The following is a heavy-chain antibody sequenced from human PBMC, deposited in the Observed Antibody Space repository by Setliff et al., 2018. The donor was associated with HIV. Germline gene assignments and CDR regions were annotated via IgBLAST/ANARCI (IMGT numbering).Heavy chain of an antibody. CDR2: VYYDGRT. D-gene: IGHD2-21*02. V-gene: IGHV4-39*07. J-gene: IGHJ4*02. CDR1: GDSIRTGAYY. CDR3: ARGVPLLPPHY. Sequence: SETLSLTCTGSGDSIRTGAYYWGWIRQPPGKGLAWIGSVYYDGRTYYSPSLKSRVTISVDTSKSQFSLKLSSVTAADTAVYYCARGVPLLPPHYWGQGTLVTVSS.